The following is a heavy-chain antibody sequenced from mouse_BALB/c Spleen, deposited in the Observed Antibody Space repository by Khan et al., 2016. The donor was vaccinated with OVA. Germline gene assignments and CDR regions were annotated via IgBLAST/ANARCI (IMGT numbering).Heavy chain of an antibody. Sequence: VRLQQSGPELVKPGASVKVSCKVSGYAFTSYRMYWVNQSHGKSLEWIGYIDPYNGATSYNQKFKGKVTFTVDKSSNSAYMHFNCLPSEDSAVYYCVIGGYGGFAYWGLGTLVTVSA. V-gene: IGHV1S135*01. CDR2: IDPYNGAT. J-gene: IGHJ3*01. CDR1: GYAFTSYR. D-gene: IGHD2-14*01. CDR3: VIGGYGGFAY.